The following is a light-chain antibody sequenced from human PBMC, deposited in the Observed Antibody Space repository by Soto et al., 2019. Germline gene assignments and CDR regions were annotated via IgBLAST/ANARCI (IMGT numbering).Light chain of an antibody. CDR3: GTWDTSLSAVV. CDR1: SSNIGNNY. CDR2: DNN. Sequence: QSALTQPPSVSAAPGQKVTISCSGSSSNIGNNYVSWYQHLPGTAPKLLIYDNNERPSGIPDRFSGSKSGTSATLGITGLQTGDEADYYCGTWDTSLSAVVFGGGTMVTVL. V-gene: IGLV1-51*01. J-gene: IGLJ2*01.